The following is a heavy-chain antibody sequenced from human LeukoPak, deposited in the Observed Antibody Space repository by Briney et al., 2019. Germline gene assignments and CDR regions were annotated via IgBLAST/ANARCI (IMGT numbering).Heavy chain of an antibody. D-gene: IGHD6-13*01. CDR2: IYYSGST. CDR1: GGSISSSSYY. CDR3: ARHFSIAAAVPRYYFDY. Sequence: PSETLSLTCTVSGGSISSSSYYWGWIRQPPGKGLEWIGSIYYSGSTYYNPSLKSRVTISVDTSKNQFSLKLSSVTAADTAVYCCARHFSIAAAVPRYYFDYWGQGTLVTVSS. V-gene: IGHV4-39*01. J-gene: IGHJ4*02.